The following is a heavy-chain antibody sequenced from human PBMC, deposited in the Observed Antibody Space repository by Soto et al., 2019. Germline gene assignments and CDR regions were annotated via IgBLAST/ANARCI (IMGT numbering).Heavy chain of an antibody. J-gene: IGHJ6*02. D-gene: IGHD2-15*01. CDR2: IGPSDSYT. Sequence: GESLKISCKGSGYSFTSYWISWVRQMPGEGLEWMGRIGPSDSYTNYSPSFQGHVTISADKSISTAYLQWSSLKASDTAMYYCARVAAKRVDYYYGMDVWGQGTTVTVSS. CDR1: GYSFTSYW. V-gene: IGHV5-10-1*01. CDR3: ARVAAKRVDYYYGMDV.